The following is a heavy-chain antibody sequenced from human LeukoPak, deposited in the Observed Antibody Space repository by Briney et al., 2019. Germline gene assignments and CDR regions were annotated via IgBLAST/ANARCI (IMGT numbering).Heavy chain of an antibody. CDR1: GFTFSSYS. CDR3: ARKSVAVAARWFDP. J-gene: IGHJ5*02. D-gene: IGHD6-19*01. Sequence: PGGSLRLSCAASGFTFSSYSMNWVRQAPGKGLEWVSSISSSSSYIYYADSVKGRFTISRDNAKNSLYLQMNSLRAEDTAVYYCARKSVAVAARWFDPWGQGTLVTVSS. CDR2: ISSSSSYI. V-gene: IGHV3-21*01.